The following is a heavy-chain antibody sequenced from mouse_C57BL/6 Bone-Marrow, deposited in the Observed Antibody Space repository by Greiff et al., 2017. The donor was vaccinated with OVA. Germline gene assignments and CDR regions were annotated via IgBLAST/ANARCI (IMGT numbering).Heavy chain of an antibody. CDR3: ASPLSHYYAMDY. V-gene: IGHV5-12*01. CDR1: GFTFSDYG. D-gene: IGHD6-1*01. CDR2: ISNGGGST. J-gene: IGHJ4*01. Sequence: EVQRVESGGGLVKPGGSLKLSCAASGFTFSDYGMHWVRQAPEKGLEWVAYISNGGGSTYYPDTVKGRFTISRDNAKNTLYLQMSRLKSEDTAMYYGASPLSHYYAMDYWGQGTSVTVSS.